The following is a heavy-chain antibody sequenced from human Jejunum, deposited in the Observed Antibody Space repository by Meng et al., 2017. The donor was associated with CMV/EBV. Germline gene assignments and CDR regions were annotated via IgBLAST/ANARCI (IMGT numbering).Heavy chain of an antibody. Sequence: EVRLVESGGDLVEPGESLRLSCAGSGLTVSSNYMSWLRQAPGKGLEWVSILYSSGITYYADSVKGRFTISRDNSKNTLYFQMNTLRAEDTAVYYCARWSGTYYDYWGQGTLVTVSS. D-gene: IGHD1-26*01. V-gene: IGHV3-66*01. CDR2: LYSSGIT. CDR3: ARWSGTYYDY. J-gene: IGHJ4*02. CDR1: GLTVSSNY.